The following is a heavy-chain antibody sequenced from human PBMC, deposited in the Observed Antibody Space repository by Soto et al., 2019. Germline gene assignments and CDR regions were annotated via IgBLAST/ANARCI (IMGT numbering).Heavy chain of an antibody. CDR1: GFNVNTDY. Sequence: GGSLRLSCAASGFNVNTDYMNWVRQTPGKGLEWVSFIYNGESTHYADSVKGRFTISRDNSKNTLFLHMSNLRAEDTAMYYCTIVRVADSALDHWGQGTLVTVSS. D-gene: IGHD3-10*02. CDR2: IYNGEST. J-gene: IGHJ4*02. CDR3: TIVRVADSALDH. V-gene: IGHV3-53*05.